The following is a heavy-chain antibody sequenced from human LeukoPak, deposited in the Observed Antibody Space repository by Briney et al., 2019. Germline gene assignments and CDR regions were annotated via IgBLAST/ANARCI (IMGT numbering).Heavy chain of an antibody. Sequence: PGRSLRLSCAASGFTFSSYGMHWVRQAPGKGLEWVAVISYDGSNKYYADSVKGRFTISRDNSKNTLYLQMNSLRAEDTAVYYCAKGRMVRGVITNIPSLMDYWGQGTLVTVSS. J-gene: IGHJ4*02. V-gene: IGHV3-30*18. CDR1: GFTFSSYG. CDR2: ISYDGSNK. D-gene: IGHD3-10*01. CDR3: AKGRMVRGVITNIPSLMDY.